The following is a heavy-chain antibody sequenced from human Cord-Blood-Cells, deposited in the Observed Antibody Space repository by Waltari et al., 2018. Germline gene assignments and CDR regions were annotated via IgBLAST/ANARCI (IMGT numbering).Heavy chain of an antibody. CDR2: IGCVESNQ. D-gene: IGHD5-12*01. Sequence: QVQLVESGGGVVQPGGSLRLSCAASGFPFSSYGMHWVRQAPGKGLEVVALIGCVESNQDYADSVKGRFTISRNKSKNTLYLQMNSLRAEDTAVYYCAKGMRGYDPDAFDIWGQGTMVTVSS. V-gene: IGHV3-30*02. J-gene: IGHJ3*02. CDR1: GFPFSSYG. CDR3: AKGMRGYDPDAFDI.